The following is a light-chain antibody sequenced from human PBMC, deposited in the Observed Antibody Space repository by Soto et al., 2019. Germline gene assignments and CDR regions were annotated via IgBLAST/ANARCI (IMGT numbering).Light chain of an antibody. V-gene: IGLV2-8*01. CDR1: SSDVGAYKY. J-gene: IGLJ1*01. CDR2: EVT. CDR3: SSYASSDNNYV. Sequence: QSVLTQPPSASGSLGQSITISCTGTSSDVGAYKYVSWYQQYPGKAPKLIIYEVTKRPSGVSDRFSGSKSGNTASLTVSGLQAGDEADYYCSSYASSDNNYVFGTGTKVTVL.